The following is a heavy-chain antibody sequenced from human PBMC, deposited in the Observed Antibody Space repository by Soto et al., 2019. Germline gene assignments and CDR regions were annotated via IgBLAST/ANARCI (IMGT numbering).Heavy chain of an antibody. CDR1: GFTFSDYY. J-gene: IGHJ4*02. CDR2: ISSSSSYT. Sequence: QVQLVESGGGLVKPGGSLRLSCAASGFTFSDYYMSWIRQAPGKGLEWVSYISSSSSYTNYADSVKGRFTISRDNAKNSLYLQMNSLRAEDTAVYYCARVGYSSGWYDMGFDYWGQGTLVTVSS. D-gene: IGHD6-19*01. V-gene: IGHV3-11*06. CDR3: ARVGYSSGWYDMGFDY.